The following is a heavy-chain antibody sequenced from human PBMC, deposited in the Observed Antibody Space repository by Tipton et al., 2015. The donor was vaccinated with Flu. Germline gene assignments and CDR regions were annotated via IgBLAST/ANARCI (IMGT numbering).Heavy chain of an antibody. Sequence: TLFLTCTVSGGSISSGSYYWSWIRQPAGKGLEWIGRIYTSGSTNYNPSLKSRVTISVDTSKNQFSLKLSSVTAADTAAYYCARDLDSSGWYDNWFDPWGQGTLVTVSS. CDR1: GGSISSGSYY. D-gene: IGHD6-19*01. J-gene: IGHJ5*02. V-gene: IGHV4-61*02. CDR3: ARDLDSSGWYDNWFDP. CDR2: IYTSGST.